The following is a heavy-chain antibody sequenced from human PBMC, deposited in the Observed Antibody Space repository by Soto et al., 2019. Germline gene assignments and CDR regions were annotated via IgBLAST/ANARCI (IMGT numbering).Heavy chain of an antibody. D-gene: IGHD3-3*02. Sequence: QVQLVQSGGGLVQPGRSLRLSCAASGFTFSDYGMHWVRQAPGKGLEWVALIWYDGNKELYADSVKGRFTISRYNSKGTLFLPMNRLRAEDTAVYVWAMATIFEEIIDFDYWGQGQLVTVSS. CDR3: AMATIFEEIIDFDY. CDR1: GFTFSDYG. J-gene: IGHJ4*02. CDR2: IWYDGNKE. V-gene: IGHV3-33*01.